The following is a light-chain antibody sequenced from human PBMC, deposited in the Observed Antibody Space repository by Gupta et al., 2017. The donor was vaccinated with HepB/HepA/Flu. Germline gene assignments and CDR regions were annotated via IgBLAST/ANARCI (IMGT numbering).Light chain of an antibody. CDR3: QQNGSSPWT. Sequence: PGERATLACRASRSLSSSHLAWYQQKPGQAPRLLINGASRRATGISDRFSGSASGTDFTLTISRLEPEDFAVYYCQQNGSSPWTFGQGTKVEVK. V-gene: IGKV3-20*01. CDR1: RSLSSSH. CDR2: GAS. J-gene: IGKJ1*01.